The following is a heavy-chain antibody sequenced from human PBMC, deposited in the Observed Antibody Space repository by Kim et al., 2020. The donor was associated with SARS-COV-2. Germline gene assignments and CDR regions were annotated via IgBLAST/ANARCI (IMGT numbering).Heavy chain of an antibody. CDR3: AKDGHSGYDSQYYGMDV. CDR2: ISWNSGSI. D-gene: IGHD5-12*01. Sequence: GGSLRLSCAASGFTFDDYAMHWVRQAPGKGLEWVSGISWNSGSIGYADSVKGRFTISRDNAKNSLYLQMNSLRAEDTALYYCAKDGHSGYDSQYYGMDVWGQGTTVTVSS. V-gene: IGHV3-9*01. J-gene: IGHJ6*02. CDR1: GFTFDDYA.